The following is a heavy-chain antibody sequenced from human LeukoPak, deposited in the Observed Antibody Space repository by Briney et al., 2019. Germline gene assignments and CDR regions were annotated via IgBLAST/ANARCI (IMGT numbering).Heavy chain of an antibody. J-gene: IGHJ3*02. CDR2: INSNSGGV. Sequence: GASVKVSCKASGYTFTGYYMHWVRQAPEQGLEWMGWINSNSGGVHYAQNFQGRVTMTRDTSISTAYMDLTRLRYDDTAVYFCARYLAAPYDAFDIWGQGTMVTVSS. CDR1: GYTFTGYY. V-gene: IGHV1-2*02. D-gene: IGHD2-15*01. CDR3: ARYLAAPYDAFDI.